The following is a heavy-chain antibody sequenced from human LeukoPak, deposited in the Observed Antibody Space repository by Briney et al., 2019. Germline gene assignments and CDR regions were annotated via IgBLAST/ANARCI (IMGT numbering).Heavy chain of an antibody. CDR2: IDYSGGSS. Sequence: GGSLRLSCTVSGFTLSSYEMSWIRQAPGRGLEWVSSIDYSGGSSYYADSVKGRFTISRDDSKNTLYLQLNSLRVEDTAVYYCARSHSPRPGIGVAGYGGYFDCWGQGTLVTVSS. CDR3: ARSHSPRPGIGVAGYGGYFDC. D-gene: IGHD6-19*01. V-gene: IGHV3-23*01. CDR1: GFTLSSYE. J-gene: IGHJ4*02.